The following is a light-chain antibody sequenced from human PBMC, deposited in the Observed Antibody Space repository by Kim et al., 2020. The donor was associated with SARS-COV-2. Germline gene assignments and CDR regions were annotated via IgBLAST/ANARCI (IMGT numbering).Light chain of an antibody. CDR2: AAY. V-gene: IGKV1-39*01. Sequence: SASVGDRVTITCRASHSINIYLKWYQQKPGQAPNLLVYAAYNLQSGVPSRFSGSGSGTDFTLTISSLQPEDFASYYCQQSYTSPYNFAQGTKLEI. CDR3: QQSYTSPYN. J-gene: IGKJ2*01. CDR1: HSINIY.